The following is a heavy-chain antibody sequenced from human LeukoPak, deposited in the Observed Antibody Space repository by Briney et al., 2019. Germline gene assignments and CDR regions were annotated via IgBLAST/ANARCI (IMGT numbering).Heavy chain of an antibody. CDR3: AKDKAAAIYYYYYMDV. Sequence: GGSLRLSCAASGFTFSSYGMHWVRQAPGKGLEWVAFIRYDGSNKYYADSVKGRFTISRDNSKNTLYLQMNSLRAEDTAVYYCAKDKAAAIYYYYYMDVWGKGTTVTISS. CDR2: IRYDGSNK. D-gene: IGHD6-13*01. CDR1: GFTFSSYG. V-gene: IGHV3-30*02. J-gene: IGHJ6*03.